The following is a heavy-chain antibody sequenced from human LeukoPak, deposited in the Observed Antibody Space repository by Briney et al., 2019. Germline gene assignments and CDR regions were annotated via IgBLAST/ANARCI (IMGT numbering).Heavy chain of an antibody. CDR1: GGSISSHY. D-gene: IGHD6-13*01. CDR2: VYYRGSI. V-gene: IGHV4-59*11. CDR3: ARGGYYFDF. J-gene: IGHJ4*02. Sequence: SETLSLTCTVSGGSISSHYWSWIRQPPGKGLEWIGYVYYRGSINYNPSLQSRVTISVETSKNQFSLKLNSVTAADTAVYYCARGGYYFDFWGQGTLVTVSS.